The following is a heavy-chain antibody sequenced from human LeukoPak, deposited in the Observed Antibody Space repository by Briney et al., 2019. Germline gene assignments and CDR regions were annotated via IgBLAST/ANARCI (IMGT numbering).Heavy chain of an antibody. D-gene: IGHD2-2*01. CDR1: GGTFSNYA. CDR2: IIPILNSA. V-gene: IGHV1-69*11. CDR3: ARDCTSCYDRPYFDY. Sequence: ASVKVSCKASGGTFSNYAISWVRQAPGQGLEWMGRIIPILNSANYAQKFQDRVTITADESTSTAYMELSSLRSEDTAVYYCARDCTSCYDRPYFDYWGQGTLVTVSS. J-gene: IGHJ4*02.